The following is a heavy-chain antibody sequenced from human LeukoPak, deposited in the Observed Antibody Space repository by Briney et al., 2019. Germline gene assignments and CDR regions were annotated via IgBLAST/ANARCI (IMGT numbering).Heavy chain of an antibody. Sequence: WGSLRLSCGASGFTFSRSAMNWVRQAPGKGLEWVAAISGNGVATYYADSAKGRFNISRDNTNNTLFLQMNSLRTEDTAIYYCVKDAYYLDSSTYLSPFDFWGQGTMATVSS. CDR1: GFTFSRSA. D-gene: IGHD3-22*01. CDR2: ISGNGVAT. V-gene: IGHV3-23*01. CDR3: VKDAYYLDSSTYLSPFDF. J-gene: IGHJ4*02.